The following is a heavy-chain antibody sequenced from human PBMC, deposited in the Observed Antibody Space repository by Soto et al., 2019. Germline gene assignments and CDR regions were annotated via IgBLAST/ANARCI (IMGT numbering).Heavy chain of an antibody. CDR2: IYYSGST. Sequence: SETLSPTCTVSGGSISSSSYYWGWIRQPPGKGLEWIGSIYYSGSTYYNPSLKSRVTISVDTSKNQFSLKLSSVTAADTAVYYCARHEVSCGGDCYPVDYWGQGTLVTVSS. D-gene: IGHD2-21*01. V-gene: IGHV4-39*01. CDR3: ARHEVSCGGDCYPVDY. CDR1: GGSISSSSYY. J-gene: IGHJ4*02.